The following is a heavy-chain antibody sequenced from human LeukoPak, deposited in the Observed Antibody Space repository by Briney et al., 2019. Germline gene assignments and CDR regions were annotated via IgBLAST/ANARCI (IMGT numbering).Heavy chain of an antibody. CDR1: GYTFTGYY. CDR3: ARDHHGQWLTFDY. CDR2: INPNSGGT. D-gene: IGHD6-19*01. Sequence: VASVKVSCKASGYTFTGYYMHWVRQAPGQGLEWMGWINPNSGGTNYAQKFQGRVTMTRGTSISTAYMELSRLRSDDTAVYYCARDHHGQWLTFDYWGQGTLVTVSS. J-gene: IGHJ4*02. V-gene: IGHV1-2*02.